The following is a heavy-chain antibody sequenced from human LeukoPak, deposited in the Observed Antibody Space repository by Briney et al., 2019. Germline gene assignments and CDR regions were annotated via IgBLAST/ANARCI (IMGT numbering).Heavy chain of an antibody. J-gene: IGHJ6*03. CDR3: ARLSSYYYYMDV. CDR1: GGSISSGDYY. V-gene: IGHV4-30-4*08. Sequence: PSETLSLTCTVSGGSISSGDYYWSWIRQPPGKGLEWIGYIYYSGSTYYNPSLKSRVTISVDTSKNQFSLKLSSVTAADTAVYYCARLSSYYYYMDVWGKGTTVTVSS. CDR2: IYYSGST.